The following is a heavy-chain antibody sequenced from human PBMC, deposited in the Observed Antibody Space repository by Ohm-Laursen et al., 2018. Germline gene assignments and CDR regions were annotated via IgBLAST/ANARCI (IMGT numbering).Heavy chain of an antibody. D-gene: IGHD1-26*01. V-gene: IGHV3-48*01. CDR2: ISSSSRTI. J-gene: IGHJ3*02. Sequence: SLRLSCAASGFTFSTYTMNWVRQAPGKGMEWVSYISSSSRTIYYADSVKGRFTISRDNAKNSLYLQMKSLRAEDTAVYYFARDISPVIVGVTFDVFDIWGRGTMVTVSS. CDR1: GFTFSTYT. CDR3: ARDISPVIVGVTFDVFDI.